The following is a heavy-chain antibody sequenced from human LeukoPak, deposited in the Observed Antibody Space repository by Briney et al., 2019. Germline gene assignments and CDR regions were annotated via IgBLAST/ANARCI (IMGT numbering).Heavy chain of an antibody. CDR2: INPNSGGT. D-gene: IGHD3-3*01. Sequence: ASVKVSCKASGYTFTGYYMHWVRQAPGQGLEWMGWINPNSGGTNYAQKFQGRVTMTRDTSISTAYMELSRLRSDDTAVYYCARADYDFWSSYWPVDWGQGTLVTVSS. J-gene: IGHJ4*02. CDR3: ARADYDFWSSYWPVD. V-gene: IGHV1-2*02. CDR1: GYTFTGYY.